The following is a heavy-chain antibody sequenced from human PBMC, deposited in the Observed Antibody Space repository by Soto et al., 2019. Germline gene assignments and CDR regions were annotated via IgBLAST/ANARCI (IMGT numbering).Heavy chain of an antibody. CDR1: GGSISSGGYS. J-gene: IGHJ2*01. Sequence: QLQLQESGSGLVKPSQTLSLTCAVSGGSISSGGYSWSWIRQPPGKGLEWIGYIYHSGSTYYNPSLEGRVAISVGRSKNRCSLKLSSVTGADTAVYYCARTPAPWGRGTLVTVSS. CDR3: ARTPAP. CDR2: IYHSGST. V-gene: IGHV4-30-2*01.